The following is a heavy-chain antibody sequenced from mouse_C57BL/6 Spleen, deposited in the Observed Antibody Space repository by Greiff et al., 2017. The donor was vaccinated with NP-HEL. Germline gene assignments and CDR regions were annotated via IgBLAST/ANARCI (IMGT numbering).Heavy chain of an antibody. CDR3: TREGLCDGYWYFDV. CDR1: GYTFTDYE. J-gene: IGHJ1*03. V-gene: IGHV1-15*01. Sequence: VQLQQSGAELVRPGASVTLSCKASGYTFTDYEMHWVKQTPVHGLEWIGAIDPETGGTAYNQKFKGKAILTADKSSSTAYMALRSLTSEDSAVYYCTREGLCDGYWYFDVWGTGTTVTVSS. CDR2: IDPETGGT. D-gene: IGHD2-3*01.